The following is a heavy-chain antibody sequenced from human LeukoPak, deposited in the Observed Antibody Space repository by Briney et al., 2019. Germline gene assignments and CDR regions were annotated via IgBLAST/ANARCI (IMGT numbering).Heavy chain of an antibody. Sequence: ASVNVSCKASGYTFTGYYMHWVRQAPGQGLEWMRWINPNSGGTNYAQEFQGWVTMTRDTSISTAYMELSRLRSDDTAVYYCAVADYYDSSGYATFDYWGQGTLVTVSS. CDR2: INPNSGGT. CDR3: AVADYYDSSGYATFDY. J-gene: IGHJ4*02. D-gene: IGHD3-22*01. V-gene: IGHV1-2*04. CDR1: GYTFTGYY.